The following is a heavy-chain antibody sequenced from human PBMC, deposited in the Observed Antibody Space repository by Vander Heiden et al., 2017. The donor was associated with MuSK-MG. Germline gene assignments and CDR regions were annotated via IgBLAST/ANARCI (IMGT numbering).Heavy chain of an antibody. CDR3: ARSDWGSLDS. CDR2: INVDGNKV. D-gene: IGHD3-16*01. Sequence: EVRLVESGGGLVQPGGSLRLSCVASGFTFGNYWMHWIRQVPGKGLMWVSRINVDGNKVSYVEAGKGRFTISRDNAKNTLSLQMTGLRDEDTAVYFCARSDWGSLDSWGQGTLVTVSS. V-gene: IGHV3-74*01. J-gene: IGHJ4*02. CDR1: GFTFGNYW.